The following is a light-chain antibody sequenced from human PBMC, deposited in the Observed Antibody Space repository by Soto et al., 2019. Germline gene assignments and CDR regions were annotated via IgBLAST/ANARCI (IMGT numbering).Light chain of an antibody. CDR1: QIVTSRQ. CDR2: GIS. V-gene: IGKV3-20*01. J-gene: IGKJ5*01. Sequence: FVLTQSPGHLSFSPGERATLSCMASQIVTSRQLAWYQQKPGQPPRLLIYGISNRANGIPDRFSGSGSGTDFTLTISRLEPEDFAVYYCQQYDVSPPITFGQGTRLEI. CDR3: QQYDVSPPIT.